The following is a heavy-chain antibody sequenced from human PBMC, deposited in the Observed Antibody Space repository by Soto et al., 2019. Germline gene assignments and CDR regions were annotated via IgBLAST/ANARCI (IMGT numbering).Heavy chain of an antibody. D-gene: IGHD1-1*01. J-gene: IGHJ5*02. CDR3: ARHDNMTLGSQYFAS. CDR1: GYSISSSNW. V-gene: IGHV4-28*01. CDR2: IYYSGTT. Sequence: PSETLSLTCAVSGYSISSSNWWGWIRQPPGKGLEWIGYIYYSGTTYYNPSLKSRATLSVDKSRNQFSLQLTSVTAADTALYFCARHDNMTLGSQYFASWGPGTLVTVSS.